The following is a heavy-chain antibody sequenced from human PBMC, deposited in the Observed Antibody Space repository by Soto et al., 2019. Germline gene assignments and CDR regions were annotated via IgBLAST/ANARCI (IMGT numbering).Heavy chain of an antibody. CDR3: ARDQVGYSGAIFDY. CDR2: ISSSSSYI. Sequence: GGSLRLSCAASGFTFSSYSMNWVRQAPGKGLEWVSSISSSSSYIYYADSVKGRFTISRDNAKNSLYLQMNSLRAEDTAVYYCARDQVGYSGAIFDYWGQGTLVTVSS. CDR1: GFTFSSYS. D-gene: IGHD5-12*01. J-gene: IGHJ4*02. V-gene: IGHV3-21*01.